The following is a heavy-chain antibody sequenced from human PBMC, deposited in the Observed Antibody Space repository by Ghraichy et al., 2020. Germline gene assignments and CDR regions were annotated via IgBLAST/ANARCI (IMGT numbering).Heavy chain of an antibody. CDR1: GGSFSGYY. CDR2: INHSGST. D-gene: IGHD1-7*01. Sequence: SETLSLTCAVYGGSFSGYYWSWIRQPPGKGLEWIREINHSGSTNYNPSLKSRVTISVDTSKNQFSLKLSSVTAADTAVYYCARGRVWNWGRYYYGMDVWGQGTTVTVSS. J-gene: IGHJ6*02. V-gene: IGHV4-34*01. CDR3: ARGRVWNWGRYYYGMDV.